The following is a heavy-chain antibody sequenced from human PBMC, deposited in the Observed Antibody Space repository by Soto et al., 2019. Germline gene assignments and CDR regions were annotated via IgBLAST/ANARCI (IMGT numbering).Heavy chain of an antibody. J-gene: IGHJ4*02. D-gene: IGHD6-13*01. CDR2: IYYSGST. V-gene: IGHV4-31*03. Sequence: SETLSLTCTVSGGSISSGGYYWSWIRQHPGKGLEWIGYIYYSGSTYYNPSLKSRVTISVDTSKNQFSLKLSSVTAADTAVYYNATSTSETATGPLDDGGQGTLV. CDR1: GGSISSGGYY. CDR3: ATSTSETATGPLDD.